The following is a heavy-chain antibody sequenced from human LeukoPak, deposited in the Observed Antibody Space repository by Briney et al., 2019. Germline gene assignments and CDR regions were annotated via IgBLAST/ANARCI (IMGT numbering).Heavy chain of an antibody. CDR2: VNPNSGGT. CDR1: GYTFTGYY. CDR3: ARTSRGYSSSWYFDY. V-gene: IGHV1-2*02. Sequence: ASVKVSCKASGYTFTGYYMHWVRQAPGQGLEWMGWVNPNSGGTNYAQKFQGRVTMTRDTSISTAYMELSRLRSDDTAVYYCARTSRGYSSSWYFDYWGQGTLVTVSS. J-gene: IGHJ4*02. D-gene: IGHD6-13*01.